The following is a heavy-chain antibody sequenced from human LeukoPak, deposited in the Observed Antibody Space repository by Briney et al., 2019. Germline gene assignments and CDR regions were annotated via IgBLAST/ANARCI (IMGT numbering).Heavy chain of an antibody. CDR3: ARQGSSGYYYEGYYFDY. CDR1: GFTFSSYG. D-gene: IGHD3-22*01. CDR2: ISYDGSNK. V-gene: IGHV3-30*03. J-gene: IGHJ4*02. Sequence: AGTSLRLSCAASGFTFSSYGMHWVRQAPGKGPEWVAVISYDGSNKYYADSVKGRFTISRDNAKNSLYLQMNSLRAEDTAVYYCARQGSSGYYYEGYYFDYWGQGTLVTVSS.